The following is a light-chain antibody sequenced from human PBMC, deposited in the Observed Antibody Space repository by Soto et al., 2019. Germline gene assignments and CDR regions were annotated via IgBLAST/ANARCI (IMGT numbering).Light chain of an antibody. Sequence: DIQMTQSPSTLSASAGDTVTLTCRASQSVSGWLAWYQQKPGEAPKLLIYDASSLARGVPSTFSGSGSGTYFTLTIGRLQPDDFANYYCQHYDTSPPTFGPGTKVEI. J-gene: IGKJ1*01. CDR3: QHYDTSPPT. CDR1: QSVSGW. V-gene: IGKV1-5*01. CDR2: DAS.